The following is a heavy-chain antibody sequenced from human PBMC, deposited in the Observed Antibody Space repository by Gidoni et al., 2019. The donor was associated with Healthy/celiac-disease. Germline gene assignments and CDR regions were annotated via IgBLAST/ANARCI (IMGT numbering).Heavy chain of an antibody. V-gene: IGHV4-4*07. Sequence: QVQLQESGPGLVKPSETLSLTCTVSGGSISSYHWSWIRQPAGKGLEWIGRIYTSGSTNYNPSLKSRVTMSVDTSKNQFSLKLSSVTAADTAVYYCARDRSGITIFGVEHDYWGQGTLVTVSS. CDR1: GGSISSYH. CDR2: IYTSGST. J-gene: IGHJ4*02. D-gene: IGHD3-3*01. CDR3: ARDRSGITIFGVEHDY.